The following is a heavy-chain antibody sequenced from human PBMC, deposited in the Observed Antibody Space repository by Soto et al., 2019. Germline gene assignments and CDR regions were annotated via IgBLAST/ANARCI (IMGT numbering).Heavy chain of an antibody. J-gene: IGHJ4*02. D-gene: IGHD2-2*01. CDR1: GFTFSSYN. CDR3: ARDQNHQLHDY. V-gene: IGHV3-21*01. Sequence: PGGSLRLSCAASGFTFSSYNMNWVRQAPGKGLEWVSSISSSSYIYYADSVKGRFTISRDNAKNSLYLQINSLRAEDTAVYYCARDQNHQLHDYWGQGTLVTVSS. CDR2: ISSSSYI.